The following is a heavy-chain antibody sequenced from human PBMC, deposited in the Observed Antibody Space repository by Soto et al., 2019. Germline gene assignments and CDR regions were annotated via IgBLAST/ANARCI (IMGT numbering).Heavy chain of an antibody. V-gene: IGHV3-7*01. J-gene: IGHJ4*02. CDR1: GLTFSSYW. CDR3: ASAYYYDSSGYSPGGY. CDR2: IKQDGSQK. D-gene: IGHD3-22*01. Sequence: EVQLVESGGGLVQPGGSLRLSCAASGLTFSSYWMSWVRQAPGKGLEWVANIKQDGSQKYYVDSVKGRFTISRDNAKNSLYLQMNSLRVEDTAVYYWASAYYYDSSGYSPGGYWCQGTLVTVSS.